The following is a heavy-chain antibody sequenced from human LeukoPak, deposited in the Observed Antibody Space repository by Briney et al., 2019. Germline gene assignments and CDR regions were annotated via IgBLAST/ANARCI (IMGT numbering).Heavy chain of an antibody. CDR1: GGTFSSYA. CDR3: ATTPRVTIFGVVIWWFDP. CDR2: IIPVFGTA. Sequence: SVKVSCKASGGTFSSYAISWVRQAPGQGLEWMGGIIPVFGTANYAQKFQGRVTITADESTSTAYMELSSLRSEDTAVYYCATTPRVTIFGVVIWWFDPWGQGTLVTVSS. V-gene: IGHV1-69*01. D-gene: IGHD3-3*01. J-gene: IGHJ5*02.